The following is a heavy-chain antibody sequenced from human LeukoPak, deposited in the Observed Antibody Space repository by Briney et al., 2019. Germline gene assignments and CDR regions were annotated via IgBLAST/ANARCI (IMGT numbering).Heavy chain of an antibody. CDR1: GYTFTGDY. V-gene: IGHV1-2*06. Sequence: GASVKVSCKASGYTFTGDYMHWGRQAPGQGLEWMGRINANSGGTNYAQKFQGRVTMTRDTSISTAYMELSRLRSDDTAAYYCARQADLFDYWGQGTLVTVSS. J-gene: IGHJ4*02. CDR3: ARQADLFDY. CDR2: INANSGGT. D-gene: IGHD6-25*01.